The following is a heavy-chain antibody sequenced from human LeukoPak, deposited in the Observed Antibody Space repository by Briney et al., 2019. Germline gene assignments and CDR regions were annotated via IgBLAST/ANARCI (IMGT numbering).Heavy chain of an antibody. CDR3: ARRIAVAGLTNWFDP. D-gene: IGHD6-19*01. Sequence: ASVKVSCKASGYTFTAYYMHWVRQAPGQGLEWMGWINPNSGGTNYAQKFQGRVTMTRDTSISTAYMELSRLRSDDTAVYYCARRIAVAGLTNWFDPWGQGTLVTVSS. V-gene: IGHV1-2*02. J-gene: IGHJ5*02. CDR1: GYTFTAYY. CDR2: INPNSGGT.